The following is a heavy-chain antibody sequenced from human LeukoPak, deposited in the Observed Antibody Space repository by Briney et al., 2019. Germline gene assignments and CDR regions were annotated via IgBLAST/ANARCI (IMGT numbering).Heavy chain of an antibody. CDR1: GYTLNVFF. J-gene: IGHJ4*02. D-gene: IGHD3-10*01. Sequence: ASVKVSCKASGYTLNVFFMQWVRQAPGQGLEWMGWINPNSGDTNYAQRFQGRVTMTRDTSISTAYMELSRLRSDDTAVYYCARVRDGIDYWGQGTLVTVSS. V-gene: IGHV1-2*02. CDR3: ARVRDGIDY. CDR2: INPNSGDT.